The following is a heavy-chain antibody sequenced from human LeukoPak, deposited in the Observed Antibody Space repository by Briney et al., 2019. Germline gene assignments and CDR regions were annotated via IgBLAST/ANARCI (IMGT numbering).Heavy chain of an antibody. V-gene: IGHV4-39*07. D-gene: IGHD3-22*01. CDR2: IYYSGNT. Sequence: SETLSLTCTVSGGSISSSSYYWGWIRQPPGKGLEWIGSIYYSGNTNYNPSLKSRVTMSVDTSKNQFSLKLSSVTAADTAVYYCARDRYYYDTSGSIRFDYWGQGTLVTASS. CDR1: GGSISSSSYY. CDR3: ARDRYYYDTSGSIRFDY. J-gene: IGHJ4*02.